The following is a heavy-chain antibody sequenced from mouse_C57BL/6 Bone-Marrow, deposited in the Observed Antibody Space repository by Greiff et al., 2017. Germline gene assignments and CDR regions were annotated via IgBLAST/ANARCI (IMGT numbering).Heavy chain of an antibody. D-gene: IGHD2-2*01. CDR3: ARWWAYGYGGWITPYYFDY. CDR1: GYAFSSYW. Sequence: QVQLQQSGAELVKPGASVKISCKASGYAFSSYWMNWVKQRPGKGLEWIGQIYPGDGDTNYNGKFKGKATLTADKSSSTAYMQLSSLTSEDSAVDFSARWWAYGYGGWITPYYFDYWGQGTTLTVSS. CDR2: IYPGDGDT. J-gene: IGHJ2*01. V-gene: IGHV1-80*01.